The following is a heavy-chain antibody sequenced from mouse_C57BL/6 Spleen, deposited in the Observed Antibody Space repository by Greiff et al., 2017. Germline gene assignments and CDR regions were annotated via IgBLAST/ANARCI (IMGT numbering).Heavy chain of an antibody. CDR3: ARHDGWSYYAMDY. Sequence: VQLKESGPGLVAPSQSLSITCTVSGFSLTSYGVHWVRQPPGKGLEWLVVIWSDGSTTYNSALKSRLSISKDNSKSQVFLKMNSLQTDDTAMYYCARHDGWSYYAMDYWGQGTSVTVSS. J-gene: IGHJ4*01. V-gene: IGHV2-6-1*01. CDR2: IWSDGST. D-gene: IGHD1-1*02. CDR1: GFSLTSYG.